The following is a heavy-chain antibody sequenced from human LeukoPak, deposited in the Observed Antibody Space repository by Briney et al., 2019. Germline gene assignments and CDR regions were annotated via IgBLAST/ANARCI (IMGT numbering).Heavy chain of an antibody. D-gene: IGHD2-15*01. Sequence: ASVKVSCKASGGTFSSYAISWVRQAPGQGLEWMGVIIPIFDTANYAQKFQGRLTITADKSTTTAYMELSSLTSEDTAVYYCARMGGYCSGDKWYSPYYYYMDVWGKGTAVTVSS. J-gene: IGHJ6*03. CDR3: ARMGGYCSGDKWYSPYYYYMDV. CDR1: GGTFSSYA. V-gene: IGHV1-69*06. CDR2: IIPIFDTA.